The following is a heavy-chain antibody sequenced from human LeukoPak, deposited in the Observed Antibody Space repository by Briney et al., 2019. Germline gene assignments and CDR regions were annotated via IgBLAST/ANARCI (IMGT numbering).Heavy chain of an antibody. CDR2: INPRGGGT. CDR3: AQERAWGDFDY. D-gene: IGHD7-27*01. J-gene: IGHJ4*02. CDR1: GFTFSNYG. Sequence: QPGGSLRLSCAAPGFTFSNYGMKWVRQAPGKGVEWLSGINPRGGGTYCADSVKGRVTMSRDDSKNTLPMQMNSLRVEDTAVYCCAQERAWGDFDYWGQLTLVTVSS. V-gene: IGHV3-23*01.